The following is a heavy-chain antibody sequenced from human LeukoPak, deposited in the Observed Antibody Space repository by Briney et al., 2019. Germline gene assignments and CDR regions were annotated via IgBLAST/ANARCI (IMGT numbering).Heavy chain of an antibody. CDR2: MNLNSGNT. CDR1: GYTFTSYD. V-gene: IGHV1-8*01. J-gene: IGHJ6*03. Sequence: ASVKVSCKASGYTFTSYDINWVRQATGQGLEWMGWMNLNSGNTGYAQKFQGRVTMTRNTSISTAYMELSSLRSEDTAVYYCARGKVPAAITYYYYYYMDVWGKGTTVTVSS. CDR3: ARGKVPAAITYYYYYYMDV. D-gene: IGHD2-2*02.